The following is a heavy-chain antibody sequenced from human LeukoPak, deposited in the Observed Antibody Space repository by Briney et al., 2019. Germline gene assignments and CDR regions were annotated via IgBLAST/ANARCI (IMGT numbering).Heavy chain of an antibody. CDR1: GFTFSSYS. CDR3: ASDIAVAGTSGTAFDI. D-gene: IGHD6-19*01. V-gene: IGHV3-21*01. Sequence: PGGSLRLSCAASGFTFSSYSMNWVRQAPGKGLEWVSSISSSSSYIYYAASVKGRFTISRDNAKNSLYLQMNSLRAEDTAVYYCASDIAVAGTSGTAFDIWGQGTMVTVSS. CDR2: ISSSSSYI. J-gene: IGHJ3*02.